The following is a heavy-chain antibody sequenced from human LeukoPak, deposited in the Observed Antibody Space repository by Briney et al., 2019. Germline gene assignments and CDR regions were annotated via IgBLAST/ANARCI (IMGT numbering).Heavy chain of an antibody. Sequence: SETLSLTCTVSGGSISSYYWSWIRQPPGKGLEWIGYIYYSGSTNYNPSLKSRVTISVDTSKNQFSLKLSSVTAADTAVYYCARLNLSNWASFDYWGQGTLVTVPP. CDR1: GGSISSYY. D-gene: IGHD7-27*01. V-gene: IGHV4-59*08. CDR2: IYYSGST. J-gene: IGHJ4*02. CDR3: ARLNLSNWASFDY.